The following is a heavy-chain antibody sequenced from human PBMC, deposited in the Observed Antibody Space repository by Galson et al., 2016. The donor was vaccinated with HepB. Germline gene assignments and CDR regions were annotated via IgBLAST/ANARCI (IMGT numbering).Heavy chain of an antibody. Sequence: PALVKPTQTLTLTCTFSGFSLSTSGEGVGWIRQPPGKALEWLAVIYWNGDRRYIPSLKSRLTITKDTSKNQVVLTMTNLEPVDTATYYCAQPRRTITVTRVFGAWFDPWGQWSMVTVSS. CDR2: IYWNGDR. CDR3: AQPRRTITVTRVFGAWFDP. D-gene: IGHD4-11*01. V-gene: IGHV2-5*01. CDR1: GFSLSTSGEG. J-gene: IGHJ5*02.